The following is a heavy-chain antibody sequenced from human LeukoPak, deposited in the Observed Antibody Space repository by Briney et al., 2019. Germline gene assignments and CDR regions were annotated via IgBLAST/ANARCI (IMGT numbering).Heavy chain of an antibody. Sequence: ASVKVFCKASGYAFTGYYIHWVRQAPGQGLEWMGRVNPNTGGTYYAQKFQGRVTMTRDTSISTAYMELSGLRSDDTALYYCARDREYCGGDCYPYYFHSWGQGTLVTVSS. CDR2: VNPNTGGT. CDR1: GYAFTGYY. J-gene: IGHJ4*02. V-gene: IGHV1-2*06. D-gene: IGHD2-21*02. CDR3: ARDREYCGGDCYPYYFHS.